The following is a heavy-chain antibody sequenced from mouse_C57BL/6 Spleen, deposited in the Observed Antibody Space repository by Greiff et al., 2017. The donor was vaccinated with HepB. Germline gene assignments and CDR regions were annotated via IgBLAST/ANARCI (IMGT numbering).Heavy chain of an antibody. V-gene: IGHV1-19*01. CDR2: INPYNGGT. Sequence: EVQLQQSGPVLVKPGASVKMSCKASGYTFTDYYINWVKQSHGKSLEWIGVINPYNGGTSYNQKFKGKATLTVDKSSSTAYMELNSLTSEDSAVYYCARRLRPYWYFDVWGTGTTVTVSS. D-gene: IGHD2-4*01. CDR1: GYTFTDYY. J-gene: IGHJ1*03. CDR3: ARRLRPYWYFDV.